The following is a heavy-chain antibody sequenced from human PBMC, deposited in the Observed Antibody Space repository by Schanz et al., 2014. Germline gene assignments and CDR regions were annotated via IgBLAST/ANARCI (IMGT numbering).Heavy chain of an antibody. CDR1: GFTASSHS. V-gene: IGHV3-7*01. CDR2: IKEDGSVK. CDR3: AKSDAFDI. Sequence: EVQLVESGGGLVKPGGSLRLSCGVSGFTASSHSMNWVRQAPGKGLEWVANIKEDGSVKDYVDSVKGRFTISRDNAKNSLYLQMNSLRAEDTAVYYCAKSDAFDIWGQGTLVTVSS. J-gene: IGHJ3*02.